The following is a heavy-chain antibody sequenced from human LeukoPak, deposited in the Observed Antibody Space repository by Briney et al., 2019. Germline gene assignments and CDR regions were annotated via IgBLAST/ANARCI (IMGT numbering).Heavy chain of an antibody. J-gene: IGHJ4*02. Sequence: GGSLRLSCAASGFTVSTNYMNWVRQAPGKGLEWVSGINWNGGSTGYADSVKGRFTISRDNAKNSLYLQMNSLRAEDTALYHCARAVYPEGYDIAPGDWGQGTLVTVSS. CDR2: INWNGGST. CDR3: ARAVYPEGYDIAPGD. CDR1: GFTVSTNY. D-gene: IGHD3-3*01. V-gene: IGHV3-20*01.